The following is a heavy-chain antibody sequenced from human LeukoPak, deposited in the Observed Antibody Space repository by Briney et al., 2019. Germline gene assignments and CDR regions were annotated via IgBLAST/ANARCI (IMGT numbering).Heavy chain of an antibody. V-gene: IGHV1-3*01. J-gene: IGHJ3*02. CDR3: ARQDTARDAFDI. CDR2: INAGNGNT. CDR1: GYTFTSYA. D-gene: IGHD6-6*01. Sequence: ASVKVSCKASGYTFTSYAMHWVRQAPGQRLEWMGWINAGNGNTKYSQKSQGRVTITRDTSASTAYMELSSLRSEDTAVYYCARQDTARDAFDIWGQGTMVTVSS.